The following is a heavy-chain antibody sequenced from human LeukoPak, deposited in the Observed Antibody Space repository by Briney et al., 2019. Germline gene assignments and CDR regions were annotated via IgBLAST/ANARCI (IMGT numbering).Heavy chain of an antibody. CDR2: IYSGGYT. CDR1: GFTVSHNF. D-gene: IGHD3-10*01. V-gene: IGHV3-66*01. J-gene: IGHJ3*02. Sequence: PGGSLRLSCAASGFTVSHNFMSWVRQAPGKGLEGVSVIYSGGYTNYPDSVKGRFTISRDNSKNTLYLQMNSLRAEDTAVYYCARTRTFGETSDAFDIWGQGTMVTVSS. CDR3: ARTRTFGETSDAFDI.